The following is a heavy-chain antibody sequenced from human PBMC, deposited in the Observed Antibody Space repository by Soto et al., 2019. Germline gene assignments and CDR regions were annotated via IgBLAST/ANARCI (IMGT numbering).Heavy chain of an antibody. D-gene: IGHD2-2*01. CDR1: GFTLSTYW. Sequence: EVQLVESGGGLVQPGGSLRLSCAASGFTLSTYWMTWVRQAPGKGLEWVANIKQDGSERYYLDSVKGRFTISRDNAKNSLYLQMDSLRAEDTAVYYCASARCTGTSCFLGIYWWGQGTLVTVSS. J-gene: IGHJ4*02. V-gene: IGHV3-7*01. CDR2: IKQDGSER. CDR3: ASARCTGTSCFLGIYW.